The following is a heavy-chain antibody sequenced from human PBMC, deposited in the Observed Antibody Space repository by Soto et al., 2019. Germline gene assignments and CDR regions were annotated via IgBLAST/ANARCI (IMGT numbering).Heavy chain of an antibody. CDR1: GGSISSSSYY. CDR3: ARPVGYSYGYYGMDV. V-gene: IGHV4-39*01. CDR2: IYYSGST. J-gene: IGHJ6*02. Sequence: SETLSLTCTVSGGSISSSSYYWGWIRQPPGKGLEWIGSIYYSGSTYYNPSLKSRVTISVDTSKNQFSLKLSSVTAADTAVYYCARPVGYSYGYYGMDVWGQGTTVTVSS. D-gene: IGHD5-18*01.